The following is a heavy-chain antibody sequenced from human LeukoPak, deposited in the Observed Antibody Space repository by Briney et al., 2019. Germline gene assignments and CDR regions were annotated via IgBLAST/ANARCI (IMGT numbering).Heavy chain of an antibody. CDR2: INHRGST. CDR1: GGSFSGYY. D-gene: IGHD2-21*02. Sequence: SETLSLTCAIYGGSFSGYYWSWIRQPPGKGLEWIGEINHRGSTNYNPSLKSRITISVDTSMNSFSLELSSVTAADTAVYYCARVGYCGGDCYPFDYWGQGTLTTISS. CDR3: ARVGYCGGDCYPFDY. J-gene: IGHJ4*02. V-gene: IGHV4-34*01.